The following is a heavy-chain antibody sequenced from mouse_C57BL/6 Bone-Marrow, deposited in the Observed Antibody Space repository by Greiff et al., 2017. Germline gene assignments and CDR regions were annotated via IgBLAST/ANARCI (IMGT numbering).Heavy chain of an antibody. CDR2: IDPENGDT. CDR1: GFNIKDDY. V-gene: IGHV14-4*01. J-gene: IGHJ2*01. Sequence: EVQLHQSGAELVRPGASVKLSCTASGFNIKDDYMHWVKQRPEQGLEWIGWIDPENGDTEYASKFQGKATITADTSSNTAYLQLSSLTSEDTAVYYCSMDYYFDYWGQGTTLTVSS. CDR3: SMDYYFDY.